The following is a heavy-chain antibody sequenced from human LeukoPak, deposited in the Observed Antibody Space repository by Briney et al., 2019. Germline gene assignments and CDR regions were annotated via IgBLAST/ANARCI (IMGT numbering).Heavy chain of an antibody. CDR1: GYTFTNYG. CDR3: ARTILTGYPDY. J-gene: IGHJ4*02. CDR2: INAGNGNT. Sequence: ASMRVSCKASGYTFTNYGLSWVRQAPGQGLEWMGWINAGNGNTKYSQKFQGRVTITRDTSASTAYMELSSLRSEDTAVYYCARTILTGYPDYWGQGTLVTVSS. D-gene: IGHD3-9*01. V-gene: IGHV1-3*01.